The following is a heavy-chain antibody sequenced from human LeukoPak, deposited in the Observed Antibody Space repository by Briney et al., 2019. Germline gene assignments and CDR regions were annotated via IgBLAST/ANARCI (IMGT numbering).Heavy chain of an antibody. CDR2: IGTAGDT. D-gene: IGHD6-13*01. J-gene: IGHJ4*02. V-gene: IGHV3-13*01. Sequence: GGSLRLPCAASGFTFKSYDMHWVRQAAGEGLEWVSAIGTAGDTYYPGSVKGRFTISRENAKNSLYLRMNSLRAGDTAVYYCARGGRGSSWFDNWGQGTLVTVSS. CDR3: ARGGRGSSWFDN. CDR1: GFTFKSYD.